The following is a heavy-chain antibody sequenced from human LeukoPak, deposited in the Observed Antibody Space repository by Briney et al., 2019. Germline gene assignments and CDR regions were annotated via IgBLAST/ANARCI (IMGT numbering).Heavy chain of an antibody. CDR2: ISGSGGST. Sequence: PGGSLRLSCAASGFTFSSYAMSWVRQAPGKGLEWVSGISGSGGSTYYSDSVKGRFTISRDHPRHTLYLQMNSLRAEDTALYYCAKGLSSNIWADFDSWGQGTLVTVSS. J-gene: IGHJ4*02. CDR3: AKGLSSNIWADFDS. V-gene: IGHV3-23*01. D-gene: IGHD2-15*01. CDR1: GFTFSSYA.